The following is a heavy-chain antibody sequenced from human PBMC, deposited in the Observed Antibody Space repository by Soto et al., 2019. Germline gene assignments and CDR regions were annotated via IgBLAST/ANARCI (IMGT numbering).Heavy chain of an antibody. CDR2: IYYSGST. V-gene: IGHV4-31*02. D-gene: IGHD5-12*01. J-gene: IGHJ4*02. Sequence: TLSTRLPISEECRKSVGFYLGWIRQHKKKGLEWIGYIYYSGSTYYNPSLKSRVTISVDTSKNQFSLKLSSVTAADTAVYYCARDRRGYSGYDSVGGFDYWGQGTLVTVSS. CDR3: ARDRRGYSGYDSVGGFDY. CDR1: EECRKSVGFY.